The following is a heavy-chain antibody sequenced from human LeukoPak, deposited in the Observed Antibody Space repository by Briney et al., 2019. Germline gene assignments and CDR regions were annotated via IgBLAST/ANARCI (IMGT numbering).Heavy chain of an antibody. J-gene: IGHJ5*02. CDR2: ISDDGRT. CDR3: AKGSTNWDGYKGGYDP. V-gene: IGHV3-53*01. Sequence: AGGSLRLSCAASGFTVSNNYINWVRQAPGKGLEWVSVISDDGRTYYADSVKGRFTISRDNAKNTLYLQMSSLRAEDTAVYYCAKGSTNWDGYKGGYDPWGQGTLVTV. CDR1: GFTVSNNY. D-gene: IGHD1-1*01.